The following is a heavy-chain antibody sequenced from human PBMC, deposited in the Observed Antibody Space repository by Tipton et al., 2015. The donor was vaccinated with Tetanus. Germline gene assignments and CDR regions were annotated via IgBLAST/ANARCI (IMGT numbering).Heavy chain of an antibody. D-gene: IGHD3-3*02. V-gene: IGHV4-59*01. CDR1: GGSISSYY. J-gene: IGHJ5*02. CDR3: ARARPFFDP. CDR2: IYYSGST. Sequence: TLSLTCTVSGGSISSYYWSWIRQPPGKGLEWIGYIYYSGSTNYNPPLKSRVTISVDTSKNQFSLKLSSVTAADTAVYYCARARPFFDPWGQGTLVTVSS.